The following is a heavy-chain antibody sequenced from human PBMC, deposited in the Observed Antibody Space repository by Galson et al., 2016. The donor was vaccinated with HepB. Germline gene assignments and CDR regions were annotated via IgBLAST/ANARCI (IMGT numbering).Heavy chain of an antibody. CDR3: ARDREYAFDI. CDR1: GLNFGIDS. Sequence: ASGLNFGIDSMNWVRRAPGKGLEWIAYITSDSTNIQYADSVKGRFAISRDNAERSVYLQMNSLKVEDTAVYFCARDREYAFDIWGKGTEVTVSS. D-gene: IGHD2/OR15-2a*01. J-gene: IGHJ3*02. CDR2: ITSDSTNI. V-gene: IGHV3-48*01.